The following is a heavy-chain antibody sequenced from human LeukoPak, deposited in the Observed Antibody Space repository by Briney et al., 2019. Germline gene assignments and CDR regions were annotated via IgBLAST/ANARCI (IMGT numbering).Heavy chain of an antibody. J-gene: IGHJ4*02. CDR1: GGSISSGSYY. CDR3: ARDRYYYDSSGYQALLDY. V-gene: IGHV4-61*02. CDR2: IYTSGST. Sequence: SETLSLTCTVSGGSISSGSYYWSWIRQPAGKGLEWIGRIYTSGSTNYNPSLKSRVTISVDMSKNQFSLKLSSVTAADTAVYYCARDRYYYDSSGYQALLDYWGQGTLVTVSS. D-gene: IGHD3-22*01.